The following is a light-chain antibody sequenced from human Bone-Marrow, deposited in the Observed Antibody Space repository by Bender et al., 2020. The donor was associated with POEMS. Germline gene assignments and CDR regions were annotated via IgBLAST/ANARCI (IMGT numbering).Light chain of an antibody. V-gene: IGLV2-8*01. CDR3: SSYTSGSTV. Sequence: QSALAQPPSASGSPGQSVTISCTGGSSDVGGYDYVSWYQQHPGKAPKLIIYEVTNRPSGVPDRFSGSKSGNTASLTVSGLQAEDEAHYYCSSYTSGSTVFGGGTKLTVL. CDR2: EVT. CDR1: SSDVGGYDY. J-gene: IGLJ3*02.